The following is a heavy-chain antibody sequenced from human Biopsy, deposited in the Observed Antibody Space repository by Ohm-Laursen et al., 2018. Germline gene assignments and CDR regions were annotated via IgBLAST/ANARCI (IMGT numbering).Heavy chain of an antibody. D-gene: IGHD3-9*01. J-gene: IGHJ1*01. CDR2: NIPTLGTG. Sequence: ASVKPSCKAPGGTFSNYGVNSVRQAPGQGLEWLGGNIPTLGTGNYAQKFQDRVTVAADTSTSTATMELRSLRSDDTAMYYCATKLTGYFHHWGQGTLVIVSS. V-gene: IGHV1-69*06. CDR3: ATKLTGYFHH. CDR1: GGTFSNYG.